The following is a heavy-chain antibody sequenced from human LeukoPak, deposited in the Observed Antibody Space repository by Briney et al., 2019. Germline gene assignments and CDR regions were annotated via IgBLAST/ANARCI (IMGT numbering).Heavy chain of an antibody. V-gene: IGHV4-61*01. Sequence: SETLSLTCTVSGGSVNSDSYYWSWVRQPPGKGLEWIGYIHYSGSTIQKPSLKSRVTISVDTSRNQFSLKLTSVTAADTAVYYCARDAGDYFDYWGQGTLVTVSS. CDR3: ARDAGDYFDY. CDR2: IHYSGST. CDR1: GGSVNSDSYY. J-gene: IGHJ4*02. D-gene: IGHD1-26*01.